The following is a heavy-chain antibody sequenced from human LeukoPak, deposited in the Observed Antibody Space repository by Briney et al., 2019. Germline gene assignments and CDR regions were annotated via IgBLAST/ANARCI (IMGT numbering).Heavy chain of an antibody. CDR1: GFTFSSYA. J-gene: IGHJ4*02. CDR2: ISGSGGDT. CDR3: AKARGATYGTYYFDY. V-gene: IGHV3-23*01. D-gene: IGHD4/OR15-4a*01. Sequence: GGSLRLSCAASGFTFSSYAMNWVRQTPGKGLEWVSISGSGGDTYYADSVKGRFTISRDNSKNTLYLQMNSLRAEDTAVYYCAKARGATYGTYYFDYWGQGTLVTVSS.